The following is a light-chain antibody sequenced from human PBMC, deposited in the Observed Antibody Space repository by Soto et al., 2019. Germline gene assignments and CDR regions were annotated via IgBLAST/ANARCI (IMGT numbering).Light chain of an antibody. CDR3: QQLTDWPPQWT. CDR2: DAS. V-gene: IGKV3-11*01. CDR1: QSISSY. J-gene: IGKJ1*01. Sequence: EIVLTQSPGTLSLSPGERATLSCRASQSISSYLAWYQQKPGQAARLLIYDASSRATGIPARFSGSGSGTDFTLTISSLEPEDFTVYYCQQLTDWPPQWTFGQGTKVDI.